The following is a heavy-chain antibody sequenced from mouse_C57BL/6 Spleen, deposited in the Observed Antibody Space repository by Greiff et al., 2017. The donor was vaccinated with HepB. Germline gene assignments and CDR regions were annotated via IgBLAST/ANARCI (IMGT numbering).Heavy chain of an antibody. CDR3: ARDPDWYRAGSYFDV. CDR2: ISDGGSYT. D-gene: IGHD3-1*01. CDR1: GFTFSSYA. Sequence: EVMLVESGGGLVKPGGSLKLSCAASGFTFSSYAMSWVRQTPEKRLEWVATISDGGSYTYYPDNVKGRFTISRDNAKNNLYLQMSHLKSEDTAMYYWARDPDWYRAGSYFDVWGTGTTVTVAS. J-gene: IGHJ1*03. V-gene: IGHV5-4*03.